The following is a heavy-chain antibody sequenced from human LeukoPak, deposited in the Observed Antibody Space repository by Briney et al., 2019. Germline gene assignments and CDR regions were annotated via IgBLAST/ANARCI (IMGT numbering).Heavy chain of an antibody. J-gene: IGHJ4*02. CDR3: AREGPTLVRGVTDFDY. CDR1: GFTFSSYA. CDR2: ISFDGSTK. D-gene: IGHD3-10*01. V-gene: IGHV3-30-3*01. Sequence: GRSLRLSCAASGFTFSSYAMHWVRQAPGKGLEWVAVISFDGSTKYYADSVKGRFTISRDNSKNTLYLQMNSLRAEDTAVYYCAREGPTLVRGVTDFDYWGQGTLVTVSS.